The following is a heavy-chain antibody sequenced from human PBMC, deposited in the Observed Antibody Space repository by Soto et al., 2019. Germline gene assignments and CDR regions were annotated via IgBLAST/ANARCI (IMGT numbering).Heavy chain of an antibody. V-gene: IGHV3-30*18. D-gene: IGHD2-15*01. J-gene: IGHJ6*02. CDR3: AKRMAARSYYYYGMDV. CDR1: GFTFSSYG. CDR2: ISYDGSNK. Sequence: GESLKISCAASGFTFSSYGMHWVRQAPGKGLEWVAVISYDGSNKYYADSVKGRFTISRDNSKNTLYLQMNSLRAEDTAVYYCAKRMAARSYYYYGMDVWGQGTTVTVSS.